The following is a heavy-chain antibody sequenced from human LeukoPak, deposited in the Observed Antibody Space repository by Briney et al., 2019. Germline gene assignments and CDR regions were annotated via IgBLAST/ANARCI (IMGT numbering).Heavy chain of an antibody. CDR2: ISGSGGST. CDR1: GFTFSSYA. V-gene: IGHV3-23*01. CDR3: AKDPVKRVREGRWYYYYGMDV. Sequence: PGGSLRLSCAASGFTFSSYAISWVRQAPGKGLEWVSAISGSGGSTYYADSVKGRFTISRDNSKNTLYLQMNSLRAEDTAVYYCAKDPVKRVREGRWYYYYGMDVWGQGTTVTVSS. J-gene: IGHJ6*02. D-gene: IGHD3-10*01.